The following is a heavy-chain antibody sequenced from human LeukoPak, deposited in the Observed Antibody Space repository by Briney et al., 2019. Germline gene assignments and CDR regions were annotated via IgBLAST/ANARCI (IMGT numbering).Heavy chain of an antibody. CDR1: GYSFASYW. V-gene: IGHV5-51*01. Sequence: GESLKISCKGSGYSFASYWIGWVRQMPGKGLEWIGIIYPGDSDTRYSPSFQGQVTISADKSISTAYLQWSSLKASDTAMYYCARRVGYCSSTSCYAYFDFWGQGTLVTVSS. CDR2: IYPGDSDT. CDR3: ARRVGYCSSTSCYAYFDF. J-gene: IGHJ4*02. D-gene: IGHD2-2*01.